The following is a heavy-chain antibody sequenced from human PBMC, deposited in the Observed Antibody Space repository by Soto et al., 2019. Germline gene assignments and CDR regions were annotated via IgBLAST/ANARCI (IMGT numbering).Heavy chain of an antibody. CDR3: ARGNFEVVVSSSRWFDP. Sequence: LRRSCGGSGVTFRGISMNWVRQAPGKGMEWRSDISTTGNTIFYADSVKGRFTISRDNANSSLSLQMNSLRDEDTAVYYCARGNFEVVVSSSRWFDPWGQGTLVTVSS. CDR2: ISTTGNTI. V-gene: IGHV3-48*02. J-gene: IGHJ5*02. CDR1: GVTFRGIS. D-gene: IGHD2-15*01.